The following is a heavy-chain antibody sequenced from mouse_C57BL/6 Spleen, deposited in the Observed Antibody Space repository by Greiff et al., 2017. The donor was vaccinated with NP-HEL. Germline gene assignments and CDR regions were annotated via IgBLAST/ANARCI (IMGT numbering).Heavy chain of an antibody. V-gene: IGHV1-26*01. CDR2: INPNNGGT. CDR3: ARYYYDYDFDY. CDR1: GYTFTDYY. J-gene: IGHJ2*01. Sequence: VQLQQSGPELVKPGASVKISCKASGYTFTDYYMNWVKQSPGKSLEWIGDINPNNGGTSYNQKFKGKATLTVDKSSSTAYMELRSLTSEDSAVYYCARYYYDYDFDYWGQGTTLTVSS. D-gene: IGHD2-4*01.